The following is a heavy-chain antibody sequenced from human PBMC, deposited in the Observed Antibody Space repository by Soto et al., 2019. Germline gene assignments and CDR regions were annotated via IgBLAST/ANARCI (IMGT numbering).Heavy chain of an antibody. D-gene: IGHD4-17*01. CDR2: IIPIFGTA. V-gene: IGHV1-69*13. CDR1: GGTFSSYA. J-gene: IGHJ4*02. Sequence: SVKVSCKASGGTFSSYAISWVRQAPGQGLEWMGGIIPIFGTANYAQKFQGRVTITADESTSTVYMGLSSLRSEDTAVDYCARVGFGDSGDYTSEFDYWGQGTLVTVSS. CDR3: ARVGFGDSGDYTSEFDY.